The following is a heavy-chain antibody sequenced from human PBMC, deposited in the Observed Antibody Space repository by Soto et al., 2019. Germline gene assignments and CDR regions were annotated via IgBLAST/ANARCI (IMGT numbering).Heavy chain of an antibody. D-gene: IGHD6-19*01. CDR3: ATSGGGWYLY. J-gene: IGHJ4*02. CDR1: GYTFSSYD. CDR2: LNPNSGDT. V-gene: IGHV1-8*01. Sequence: QVQLVQSGAEVKKPGASVKVSCKASGYTFSSYDINWVRQATGQGLEWMGWLNPNSGDTGYAQKFQGRVPVSRNTSINTAYIELSSLTSDDTAVYYCATSGGGWYLYWGQGTLVTVSS.